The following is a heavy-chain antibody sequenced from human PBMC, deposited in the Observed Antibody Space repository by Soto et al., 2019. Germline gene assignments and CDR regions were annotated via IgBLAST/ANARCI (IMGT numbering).Heavy chain of an antibody. D-gene: IGHD1-7*01. CDR3: ATRTWENELPFDY. CDR2: TRNKANSYTT. V-gene: IGHV3-72*01. Sequence: GGSLRLSCAASGFTFSDHYMDWVRQAPGKGLEWVGRTRNKANSYTTEYAASVKGRFTISRDDSKNSLYLQMNSLKTEDTAVYYCATRTWENELPFDYWGQGTLVTVSS. J-gene: IGHJ4*02. CDR1: GFTFSDHY.